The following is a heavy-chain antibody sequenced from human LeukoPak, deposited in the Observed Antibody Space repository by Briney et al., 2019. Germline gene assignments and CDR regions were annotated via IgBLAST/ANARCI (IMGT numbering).Heavy chain of an antibody. CDR2: ISYDGSNK. Sequence: PGGSLRLSCAASGFTFSSYAMHWVRQAPGKGLEWVAVISYDGSNKYYADSVKGRLTISRDNSKNTLYLQMNSLRAEDTAVYHCARDQDSSGWLPGTTFDYWGQGTLVTVSS. CDR1: GFTFSSYA. CDR3: ARDQDSSGWLPGTTFDY. D-gene: IGHD6-19*01. V-gene: IGHV3-30-3*01. J-gene: IGHJ4*02.